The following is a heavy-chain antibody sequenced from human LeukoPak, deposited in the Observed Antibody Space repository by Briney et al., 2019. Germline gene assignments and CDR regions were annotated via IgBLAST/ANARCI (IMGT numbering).Heavy chain of an antibody. CDR2: INAGNGNK. D-gene: IGHD3-9*01. J-gene: IGHJ5*02. Sequence: GASVKVSCKASGYTFTTYAMHWVRQAPGQRLEWMGWINAGNGNKKYSQKFQGRVTINRGISASTAYMELSSLRSEDTDVYYCARDIDRVLNWFDPWGQGTLVTVSS. CDR3: ARDIDRVLNWFDP. V-gene: IGHV1-3*01. CDR1: GYTFTTYA.